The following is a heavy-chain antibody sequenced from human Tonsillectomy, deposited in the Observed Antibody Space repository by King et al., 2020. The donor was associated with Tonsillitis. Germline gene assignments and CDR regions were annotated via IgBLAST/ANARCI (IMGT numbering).Heavy chain of an antibody. D-gene: IGHD3-10*01. CDR2: IYPGDSDT. Sequence: QLVQSGAEVKKPGESLKISCKGSGYSFTNYWIVWVRQMPGKGLECMGIIYPGDSDTRYSPSFQGQVTISADKSISTAYLQWSSLKASDPAMYYCARRGYYYDSGSYYSFDYWGQGTLVSVSS. J-gene: IGHJ4*02. V-gene: IGHV5-51*01. CDR1: GYSFTNYW. CDR3: ARRGYYYDSGSYYSFDY.